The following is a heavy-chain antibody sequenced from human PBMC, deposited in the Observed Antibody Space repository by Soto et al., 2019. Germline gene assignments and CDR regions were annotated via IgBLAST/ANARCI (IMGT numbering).Heavy chain of an antibody. D-gene: IGHD6-13*01. J-gene: IGHJ4*02. CDR1: GFTFRSSW. CDR2: IKQDGSEK. V-gene: IGHV3-7*05. CDR3: ANWGDSTSRNY. Sequence: EVQLVESGGGSVQPGGSLRLSCAASGFTFRSSWMSWIGQAPGKGLEWVAHIKQDGSEKYYVDSVKGRFTISRDNAKNSMYLQMNSLRAEDTALYYCANWGDSTSRNYWGQGTLVTVSS.